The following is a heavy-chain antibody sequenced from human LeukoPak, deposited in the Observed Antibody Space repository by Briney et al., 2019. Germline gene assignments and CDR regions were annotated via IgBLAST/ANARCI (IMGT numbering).Heavy chain of an antibody. V-gene: IGHV3-23*01. J-gene: IGHJ4*02. CDR1: GFTFNNYA. Sequence: PGGSLRLSCAASGFTFNNYAMNWVRQAPGKGLEWVSGISASGSVKYYADSVKGRFTISRDNSKNTLYVQMNSLRVEEPAVYFCARDLVSVVIAGTNGDYWGQGTLVTVSS. CDR2: ISASGSVK. D-gene: IGHD1/OR15-1a*01. CDR3: ARDLVSVVIAGTNGDY.